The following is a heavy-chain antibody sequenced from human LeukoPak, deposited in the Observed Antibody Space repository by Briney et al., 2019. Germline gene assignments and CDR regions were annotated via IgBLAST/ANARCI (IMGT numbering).Heavy chain of an antibody. CDR1: GFNVSDTY. J-gene: IGHJ4*02. Sequence: GGSPRLSCAASGFNVSDTYMNWVRQAPGKGLEWVSVIYTDDSTYYADSVEGRFTISRDNSKNTVDLQMNNLNVEDTAVYFCARAGDYWSHYFDYWGQGTLVTVSS. CDR2: IYTDDST. CDR3: ARAGDYWSHYFDY. V-gene: IGHV3-53*01. D-gene: IGHD4-17*01.